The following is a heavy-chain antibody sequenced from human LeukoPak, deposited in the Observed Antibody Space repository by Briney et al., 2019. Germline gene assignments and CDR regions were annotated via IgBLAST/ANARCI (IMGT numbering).Heavy chain of an antibody. J-gene: IGHJ4*02. CDR2: IFPGDSDT. D-gene: IGHD1/OR15-1a*01. CDR1: GYSFTSYW. V-gene: IGHV5-51*01. CDR3: ATSESQTKFDY. Sequence: GESLKISCKGSGYSFTSYWIGWVRQMPGKGLEWMGIIFPGDSDTIYSPSFQGQVTISADKSINTAYLQWSSLKASDTAMYFCATSESQTKFDYWGQGTQVIVSS.